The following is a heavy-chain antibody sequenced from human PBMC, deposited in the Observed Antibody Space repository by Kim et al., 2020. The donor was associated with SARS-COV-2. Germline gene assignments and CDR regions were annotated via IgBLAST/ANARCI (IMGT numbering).Heavy chain of an antibody. Sequence: NPTYAQGFTGRFVFSLDTSVSTAYLQISSLKAEDTAVYYCARIDSSSSRHWGQGTLVTVSS. D-gene: IGHD6-13*01. CDR3: ARIDSSSSRH. J-gene: IGHJ4*02. CDR2: NP. V-gene: IGHV7-4-1*02.